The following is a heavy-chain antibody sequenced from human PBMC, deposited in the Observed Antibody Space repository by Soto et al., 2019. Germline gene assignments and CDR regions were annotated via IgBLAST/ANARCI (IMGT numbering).Heavy chain of an antibody. J-gene: IGHJ1*01. CDR2: ISGSGGST. CDR3: AREWYYYDSSGFEH. Sequence: GGSLRLSCAASGFTVSSNYMSWVRQAPGKGLEWVSAISGSGGSTYYADSVKGRFTISRDNAKNSLYLQMNSLRDEDTAVYYCAREWYYYDSSGFEHWGQGTLVTVSS. D-gene: IGHD3-22*01. CDR1: GFTVSSNY. V-gene: IGHV3-48*02.